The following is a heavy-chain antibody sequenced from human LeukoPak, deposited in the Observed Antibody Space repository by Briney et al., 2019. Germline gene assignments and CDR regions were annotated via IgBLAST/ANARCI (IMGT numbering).Heavy chain of an antibody. CDR1: GFTFSSYS. J-gene: IGHJ4*02. V-gene: IGHV3-21*01. CDR3: ARDLPGIAAAGLFDY. CDR2: ISSSSSYI. Sequence: PGGSLRLSCAASGFTFSSYSMNWVRQAPGKGLEWVSSISSSSSYIYYADSVKGRFTISRDNAKNSLYLQMNSLRAEDTAVYYCARDLPGIAAAGLFDYWGQGTLVTVSS. D-gene: IGHD6-13*01.